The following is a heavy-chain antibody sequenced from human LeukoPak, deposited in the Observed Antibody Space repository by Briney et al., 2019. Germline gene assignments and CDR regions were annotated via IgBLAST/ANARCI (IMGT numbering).Heavy chain of an antibody. Sequence: QGRSLRLSCTGSGFTIGGNAMSCVRQAAGKGLEEVGFIRRKDYRGTTEYAASLKGRFTISRDDSASIAYLQMNSLRTEDTAVYYCARGPIQLWIHNAMDVWGQGTTVTVSS. CDR3: ARGPIQLWIHNAMDV. CDR1: GFTIGGNA. V-gene: IGHV3-49*04. CDR2: IRRKDYRGTT. J-gene: IGHJ6*02. D-gene: IGHD5-18*01.